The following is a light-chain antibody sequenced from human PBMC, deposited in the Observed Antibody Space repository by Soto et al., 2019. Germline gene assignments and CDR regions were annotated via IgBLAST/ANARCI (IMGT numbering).Light chain of an antibody. Sequence: IVMTQSPLSLPVTPGEPASISCRSSQSLLHINGYNYVDWYLQKPEQSPQLLIYLGSNRASRVPDRFSGSGSGTNFTLKISRVEAEEVGVYYCMQALATLFIFGPGTKVDFK. J-gene: IGKJ3*01. CDR3: MQALATLFI. V-gene: IGKV2-28*01. CDR1: QSLLHINGYNY. CDR2: LGS.